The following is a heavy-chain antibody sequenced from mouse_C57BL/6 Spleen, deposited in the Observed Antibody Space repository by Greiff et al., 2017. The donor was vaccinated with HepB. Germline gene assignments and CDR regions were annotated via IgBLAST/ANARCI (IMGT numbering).Heavy chain of an antibody. CDR2: ISYDGSN. CDR3: ARGGPNYGSRNYAMDY. J-gene: IGHJ4*01. CDR1: GYSITSGYY. D-gene: IGHD1-1*01. V-gene: IGHV3-6*01. Sequence: EVKLQESGPGLVKPSQSLSLTCSVTGYSITSGYYWNWIRQFPGNKLEWMGYISYDGSNNYNPSLKNRISITRDTSKNQFFLKLNSVTTEDTATYYCARGGPNYGSRNYAMDYWGQGTSVTVSS.